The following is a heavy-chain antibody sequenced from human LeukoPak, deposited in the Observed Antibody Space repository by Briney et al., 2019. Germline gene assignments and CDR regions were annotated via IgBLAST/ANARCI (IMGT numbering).Heavy chain of an antibody. CDR2: IRGDGATK. D-gene: IGHD2-21*01. CDR1: GFTFSAYA. CDR3: ARDESIALDY. J-gene: IGHJ4*02. Sequence: GGSLRLSCAASGFTFSAYAMTWVRQAPGKGLEWVSAIRGDGATKFYADSVKGRFTVSRDNSKNTLYLQMNSLRAEDTAVYYCARDESIALDYWGQGTLVTVSS. V-gene: IGHV3-23*01.